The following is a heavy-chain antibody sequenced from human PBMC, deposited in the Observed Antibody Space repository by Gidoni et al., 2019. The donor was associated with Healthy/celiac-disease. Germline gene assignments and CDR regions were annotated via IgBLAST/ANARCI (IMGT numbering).Heavy chain of an antibody. D-gene: IGHD3-10*01. J-gene: IGHJ5*02. Sequence: VQLVQSGAEVQKPGASLKISCKGSGYSFTSYWIGWVGQMPGKGLEWMGIIYPGDSDTRYSPSFQGQVTISADKSISTAYLQWSSLKASDTAMYYCARRPTSGRFSPAGWFDPWGQGTLVTVSS. V-gene: IGHV5-51*03. CDR3: ARRPTSGRFSPAGWFDP. CDR1: GYSFTSYW. CDR2: IYPGDSDT.